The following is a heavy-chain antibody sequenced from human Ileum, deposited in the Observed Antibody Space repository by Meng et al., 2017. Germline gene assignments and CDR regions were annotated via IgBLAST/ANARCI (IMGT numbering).Heavy chain of an antibody. V-gene: IGHV2-5*01. D-gene: IGHD1-1*01. CDR2: IYWNDEK. CDR1: VFSLTTSVEG. Sequence: QNPLKESGHTQVKPTQTLTMTCTFSVFSLTTSVEGVGWIRQHTGKALEWLALIYWNDEKHYSPSLKSRLTITKDTSKNQVVLTMTNMDPVDTATYYCAHRVHLYTCSWSYWGQGTLVTVSS. CDR3: AHRVHLYTCSWSY. J-gene: IGHJ4*02.